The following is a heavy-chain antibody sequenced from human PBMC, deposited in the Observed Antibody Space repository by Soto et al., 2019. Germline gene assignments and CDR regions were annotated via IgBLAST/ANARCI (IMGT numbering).Heavy chain of an antibody. Sequence: SVSNACMNWVRQAPGKGLEWVGRIKRKTDGGTTDYAAPVKGSFTISRDDSKHTLYLQMNSLKTEDTALYYCTTLKGIDFWSATYGMDVWGQGTTVTVSS. J-gene: IGHJ6*02. CDR1: SVSNAC. CDR2: IKRKTDGGTT. CDR3: TTLKGIDFWSATYGMDV. D-gene: IGHD3-3*01. V-gene: IGHV3-15*07.